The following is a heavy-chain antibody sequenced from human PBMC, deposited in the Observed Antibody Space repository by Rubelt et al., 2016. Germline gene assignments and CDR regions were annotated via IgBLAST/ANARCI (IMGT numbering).Heavy chain of an antibody. Sequence: QVQLVQSGSELKKPGASVKVSCKASGYTFTSYAMNWVRQAPGQGLEWMGWISAYNGNTNYAQKLQGNVPMTTDTSTSTAYMELRSLRSDDTAVYYCARVSGTTNNGFDPWGQGTLVTVSS. J-gene: IGHJ5*02. CDR1: GYTFTSYA. CDR2: ISAYNGNT. V-gene: IGHV1-18*01. CDR3: ARVSGTTNNGFDP. D-gene: IGHD1-1*01.